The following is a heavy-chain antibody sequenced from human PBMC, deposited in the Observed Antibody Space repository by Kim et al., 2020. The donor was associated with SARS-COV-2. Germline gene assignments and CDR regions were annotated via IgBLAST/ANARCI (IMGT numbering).Heavy chain of an antibody. D-gene: IGHD3-10*01. J-gene: IGHJ4*02. Sequence: RFPISRDNSKNMLYLQMNSLRAEDTAVYYCARVEGSLLWFGELLSHPFDYWGQGTLVTVSS. CDR3: ARVEGSLLWFGELLSHPFDY. V-gene: IGHV3-30*07.